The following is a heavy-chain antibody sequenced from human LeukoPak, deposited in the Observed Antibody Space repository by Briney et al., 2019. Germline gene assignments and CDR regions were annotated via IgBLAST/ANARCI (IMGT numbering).Heavy chain of an antibody. CDR1: GFTFSDYS. J-gene: IGHJ4*02. Sequence: GESLRLSCAASGFTFSDYSINWVRQTPGKGLEWVSYISQSTSTIHYADSVTGRFTISRDNAMKSVYLQMNSLRAEDTAVYYCASTTIAAAGPSDYWGQGTLVTVSS. V-gene: IGHV3-48*01. D-gene: IGHD6-13*01. CDR3: ASTTIAAAGPSDY. CDR2: ISQSTSTI.